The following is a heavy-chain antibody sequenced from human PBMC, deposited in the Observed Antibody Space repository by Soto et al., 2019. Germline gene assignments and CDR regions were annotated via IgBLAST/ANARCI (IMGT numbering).Heavy chain of an antibody. Sequence: VQLVESGGGLVQPGRSLRLSCAASGFTFDDYAMHWVRQAPGKGLEWVSGISWNSGSIGYADSVKGRFTISRDNAKNSLYLQMNSLRAEDTALYYCAKDQGGYPPGYFQHWGQGTLVTVSS. D-gene: IGHD2-15*01. CDR1: GFTFDDYA. CDR2: ISWNSGSI. CDR3: AKDQGGYPPGYFQH. J-gene: IGHJ1*01. V-gene: IGHV3-9*01.